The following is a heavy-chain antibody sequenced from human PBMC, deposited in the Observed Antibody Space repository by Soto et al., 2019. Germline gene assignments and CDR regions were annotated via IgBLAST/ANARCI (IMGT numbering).Heavy chain of an antibody. CDR3: ASDCIAAARPPSDAFDI. CDR2: ISAYNGNT. D-gene: IGHD6-13*01. Sequence: GASVKVSCKASGYTFTSYGISWVRQAPGQGLEWMGWISAYNGNTNYAQKLQGRVTMTTDTSTSTAYMELRSLRSDDTAVYYCASDCIAAARPPSDAFDIWGQGTMVT. CDR1: GYTFTSYG. J-gene: IGHJ3*02. V-gene: IGHV1-18*01.